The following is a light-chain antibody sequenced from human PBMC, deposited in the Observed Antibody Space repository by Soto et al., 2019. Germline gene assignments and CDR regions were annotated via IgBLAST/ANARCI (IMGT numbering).Light chain of an antibody. V-gene: IGLV2-14*01. CDR3: GSYTRSLALL. CDR1: SSDVGGYDY. J-gene: IGLJ2*01. CDR2: EVS. Sequence: QSALTHPASVSGSPGQSITISFTGSSSDVGGYDYVSWYQQHPGKSPKLMIYEVSNRPSGASNRFSVSKSGNTAPLTISLLQAEVEADYYCGSYTRSLALLFGGGTKLTVL.